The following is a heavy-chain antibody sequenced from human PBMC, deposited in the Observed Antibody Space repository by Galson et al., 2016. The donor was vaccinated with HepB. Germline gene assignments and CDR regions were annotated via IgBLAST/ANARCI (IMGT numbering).Heavy chain of an antibody. CDR3: TQDYYESGGYGEYFQT. Sequence: SLRLSCAASGFTFTTYWMSWVRQAPGKGLEWVANIKQDGSEKYYVASVKGRFTISRDNAKNSLYLQMNSLRAEDTAGDYCTQDYYESGGYGEYFQTWGQGSRVTVSS. V-gene: IGHV3-7*03. J-gene: IGHJ1*01. CDR1: GFTFTTYW. D-gene: IGHD3-22*01. CDR2: IKQDGSEK.